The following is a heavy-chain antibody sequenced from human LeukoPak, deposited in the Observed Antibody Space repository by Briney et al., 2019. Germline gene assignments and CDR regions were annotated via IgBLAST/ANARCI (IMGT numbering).Heavy chain of an antibody. V-gene: IGHV3-7*01. Sequence: GGSLRLSCAASGFTFSSYWMTWVRQAPEKGLEWVANIKKDGSEKYYVDSVKGRFTISRDNAKTSLYLQMNSLRAEDTAVYYCARGGYGDYVPPFDYWGQGTLVTVSS. CDR3: ARGGYGDYVPPFDY. D-gene: IGHD4-17*01. CDR1: GFTFSSYW. CDR2: IKKDGSEK. J-gene: IGHJ4*02.